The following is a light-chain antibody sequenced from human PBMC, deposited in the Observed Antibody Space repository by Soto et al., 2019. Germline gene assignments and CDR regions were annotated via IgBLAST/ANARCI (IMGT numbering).Light chain of an antibody. V-gene: IGKV1-5*01. CDR2: DAS. Sequence: DIQMTQSPSTLSASVGDRVTITSRASQSISSWLAWYQQKPGKAPKLLIYDASSLESGVPSRFSGSGSGTEFTLTISSLQPDDFATYYCQQYNSYSLSTFGQGTKLEIK. CDR3: QQYNSYSLST. J-gene: IGKJ2*01. CDR1: QSISSW.